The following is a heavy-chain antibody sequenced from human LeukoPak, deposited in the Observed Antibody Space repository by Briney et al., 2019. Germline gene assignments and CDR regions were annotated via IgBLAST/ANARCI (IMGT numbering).Heavy chain of an antibody. D-gene: IGHD6-13*01. CDR1: GFTFSSYG. V-gene: IGHV3-15*01. CDR3: TTGWYESAYYMDV. J-gene: IGHJ6*03. Sequence: GGSLRLSCAASGFTFSSYGMHWVRQAPGKGLEWVGRIKSKTDGGTTDYAAPVKGRFTISRDDSKNTLYLQMNSLKTEDTAVYYCTTGWYESAYYMDVWGKGTTVTVSS. CDR2: IKSKTDGGTT.